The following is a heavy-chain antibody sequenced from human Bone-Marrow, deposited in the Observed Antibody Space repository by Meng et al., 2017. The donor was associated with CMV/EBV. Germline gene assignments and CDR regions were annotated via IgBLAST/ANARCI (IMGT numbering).Heavy chain of an antibody. CDR3: AREGCSSTSCYLRGFDAFDI. V-gene: IGHV3-53*01. Sequence: GGSLRLSCAASGFTVSSNYMSWVRQAPGKGLEWVSVIYSGGSTYYADSVKGRFTISRDNSKNTLYLQMNSLRAEDTAVYYCAREGCSSTSCYLRGFDAFDIWGQGTMVTVSS. CDR1: GFTVSSNY. D-gene: IGHD2-2*01. CDR2: IYSGGST. J-gene: IGHJ3*02.